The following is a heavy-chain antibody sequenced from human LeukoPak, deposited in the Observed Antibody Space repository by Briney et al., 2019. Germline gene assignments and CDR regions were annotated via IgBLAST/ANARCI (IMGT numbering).Heavy chain of an antibody. CDR3: ARNSAPYGLDV. J-gene: IGHJ6*02. CDR2: IYYSGST. Sequence: PSETLSLTCNVSGGSIGSYYWTWIRQPPGKGLGCIGYIYYSGSTNYNPSLKSRVAISIDTSKNQFSLKLSSVTAADTAVYYCARNSAPYGLDVWGQGTTVTVSS. D-gene: IGHD1/OR15-1a*01. V-gene: IGHV4-59*01. CDR1: GGSIGSYY.